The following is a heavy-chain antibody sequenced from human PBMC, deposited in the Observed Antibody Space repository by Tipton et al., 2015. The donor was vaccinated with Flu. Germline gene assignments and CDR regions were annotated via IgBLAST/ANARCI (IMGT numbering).Heavy chain of an antibody. CDR1: GDSMRSYY. J-gene: IGHJ3*02. CDR2: IYYNGST. Sequence: TLSLTCSVSGDSMRSYYWSWIRQLPGKGLEWIGTIYYNGSTDYNPSLSSRLTISVDMSKNQFSLKLTSVTAADTAVYYCARDQTYYYGSSDAFDIWGQGTMVTVSS. CDR3: ARDQTYYYGSSDAFDI. D-gene: IGHD3-10*01. V-gene: IGHV4-59*01.